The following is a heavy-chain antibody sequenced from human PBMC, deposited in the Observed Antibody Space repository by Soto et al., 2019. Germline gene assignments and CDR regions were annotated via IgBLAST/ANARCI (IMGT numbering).Heavy chain of an antibody. CDR2: ISSSGSTI. Sequence: GGSLRLSCAASGFTFSDYYMSWIRQAPGKGLEWVSYISSSGSTIYYADSVKGRFTISRDNAKNSLYLQMNGLRAEDTAVYYCARAGTDYYDSSGYSDAFDIWGQGTMVTVSS. J-gene: IGHJ3*02. D-gene: IGHD3-22*01. CDR1: GFTFSDYY. CDR3: ARAGTDYYDSSGYSDAFDI. V-gene: IGHV3-11*01.